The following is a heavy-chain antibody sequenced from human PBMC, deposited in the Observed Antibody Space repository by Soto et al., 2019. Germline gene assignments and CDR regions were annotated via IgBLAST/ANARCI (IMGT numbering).Heavy chain of an antibody. CDR1: GGSFSGYY. Sequence: SETLSLTCAVYGGSFSGYYWSWIRQPPGKGLEWIGEINHSGSTYYNPSLKSRVTISVDRSKNQFSLKLSSVTAADTAVYYCARSQTAVTSYDYWGQGTLVPVSS. J-gene: IGHJ4*02. D-gene: IGHD4-17*01. V-gene: IGHV4-34*01. CDR2: INHSGST. CDR3: ARSQTAVTSYDY.